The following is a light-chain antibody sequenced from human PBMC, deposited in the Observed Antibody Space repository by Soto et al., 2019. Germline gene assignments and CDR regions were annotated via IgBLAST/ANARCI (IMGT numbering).Light chain of an antibody. V-gene: IGLV1-40*01. CDR3: AAWDDSLNGLV. J-gene: IGLJ2*01. Sequence: QSVLTQPPAVSGAPGQRLTIACTGSSSNIGADYDVHCYQQLPGTAPKLLIYINDQRPSGVPDRFSGSKSGTSASLAISGLQSEDEADYYCAAWDDSLNGLVFGGGTKLTVL. CDR2: IND. CDR1: SSNIGADYD.